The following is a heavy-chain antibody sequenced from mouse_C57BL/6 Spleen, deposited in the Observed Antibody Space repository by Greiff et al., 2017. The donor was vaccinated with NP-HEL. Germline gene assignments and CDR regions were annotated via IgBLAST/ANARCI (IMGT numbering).Heavy chain of an antibody. CDR3: AREGLQEFAY. CDR2: INPNNGGT. D-gene: IGHD2-2*01. J-gene: IGHJ3*01. Sequence: EVQLQQSGPELVKPGASVKISCKASGYTFTDYYMHWVKQSHGQSLEWIGDINPNNGGTSYNQKFKGKATLTVDKSSSTDYMALRSLTSEDSAVYYCAREGLQEFAYWGQGTLVTVSA. V-gene: IGHV1-26*01. CDR1: GYTFTDYY.